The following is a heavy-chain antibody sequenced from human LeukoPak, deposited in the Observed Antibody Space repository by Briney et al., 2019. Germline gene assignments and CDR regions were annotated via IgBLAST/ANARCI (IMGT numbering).Heavy chain of an antibody. D-gene: IGHD3-10*01. Sequence: GGSLRLSCAASGFTFSSYSMNWVRQAPGKGLEWVSSISSSSNYIYYADSVKGRFTISRDNAKNSLYLQMNSLRAEDTAVYYCARGGIFDYWGQGTLVTVSS. CDR2: ISSSSNYI. CDR3: ARGGIFDY. J-gene: IGHJ4*02. CDR1: GFTFSSYS. V-gene: IGHV3-21*01.